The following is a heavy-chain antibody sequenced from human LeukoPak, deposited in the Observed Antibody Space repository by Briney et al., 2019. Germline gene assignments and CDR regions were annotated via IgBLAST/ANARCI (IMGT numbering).Heavy chain of an antibody. D-gene: IGHD3-10*01. Sequence: PGGSLRLSCTTTGFTFGDYGMSWVRQAPGKELEWVGFIRSKAYGGTTENAASVKGRFTISRDDSKSIAYLQMNSLKTEDTAVYYCTGSFGELTFFDYWGLGTLVTVSS. CDR3: TGSFGELTFFDY. CDR1: GFTFGDYG. J-gene: IGHJ4*02. V-gene: IGHV3-49*04. CDR2: IRSKAYGGTT.